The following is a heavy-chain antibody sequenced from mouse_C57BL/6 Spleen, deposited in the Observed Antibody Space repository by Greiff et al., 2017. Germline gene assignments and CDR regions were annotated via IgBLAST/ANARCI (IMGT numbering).Heavy chain of an antibody. D-gene: IGHD3-3*01. CDR1: GFTFSDYG. J-gene: IGHJ3*01. CDR2: ISSGSSTI. Sequence: EVKVVESGGGLVKPGGSLKLSCAASGFTFSDYGMHWVRQAPEKGLEWVAYISSGSSTIYYADTVKGRFPISRDNATNTLFLQMTSLRSDDTAMYYCGRERRGRWFAYWGQGTLVTVSA. CDR3: GRERRGRWFAY. V-gene: IGHV5-17*01.